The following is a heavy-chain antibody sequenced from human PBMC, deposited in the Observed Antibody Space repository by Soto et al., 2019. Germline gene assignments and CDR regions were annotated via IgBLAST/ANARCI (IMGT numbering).Heavy chain of an antibody. Sequence: SETLSLTCTVSGGSISSSSYYWGWIRQPPGKGLEWIGSIYYSGSTYYNPSLKSRVTISVDTSKNQFSLKLSSVTAADTAVYYCARDGPGNFFDYWGQGTLVTVSS. CDR2: IYYSGST. J-gene: IGHJ4*02. V-gene: IGHV4-39*02. CDR3: ARDGPGNFFDY. CDR1: GGSISSSSYY.